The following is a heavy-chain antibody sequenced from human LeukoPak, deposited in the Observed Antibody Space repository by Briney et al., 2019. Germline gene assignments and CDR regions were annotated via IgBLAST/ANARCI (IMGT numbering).Heavy chain of an antibody. V-gene: IGHV4-34*01. CDR1: GGSFSDYK. CDR2: INYMGST. CDR3: ARGAPGY. Sequence: PSETLSLTCAVYGGSFSDYKWTWIRRSPGKGLEWIGQINYMGSTNYNPSLKSRVTISVDTSKNQFALKMTSMTAADTAVYYCARGAPGYWGQGTLVTVSS. J-gene: IGHJ4*02.